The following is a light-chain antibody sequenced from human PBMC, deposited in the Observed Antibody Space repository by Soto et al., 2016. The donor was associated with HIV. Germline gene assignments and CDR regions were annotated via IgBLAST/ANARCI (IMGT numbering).Light chain of an antibody. J-gene: IGKJ4*01. Sequence: DIQLTQSPSFLSASVGDRVTITCRASQGISSYLAWFQQKPGKAPNLLIYPASTLQSGVPSRFSGSGSGTEFTLTISSLQPEDFATYFCQQAHSFPLTFGGGTEVEIK. CDR3: QQAHSFPLT. CDR1: QGISSY. CDR2: PAS. V-gene: IGKV1-9*01.